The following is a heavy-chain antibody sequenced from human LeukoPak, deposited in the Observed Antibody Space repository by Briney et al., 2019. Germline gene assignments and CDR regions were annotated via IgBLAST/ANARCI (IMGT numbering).Heavy chain of an antibody. Sequence: ASVKVSCKASGYTFTGYYMHWVRQAPGQGLEWMGWINPNSGGTNYAQKVQGRVTMTRDTSISTAYMELSRLRSDDTAVYYCARELNSSSWYPLEVWGQGTLVTVSS. D-gene: IGHD6-13*01. V-gene: IGHV1-2*02. CDR3: ARELNSSSWYPLEV. CDR1: GYTFTGYY. J-gene: IGHJ4*02. CDR2: INPNSGGT.